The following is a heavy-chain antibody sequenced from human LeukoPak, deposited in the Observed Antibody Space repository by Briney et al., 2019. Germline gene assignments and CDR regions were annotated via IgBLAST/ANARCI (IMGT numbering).Heavy chain of an antibody. Sequence: GASVKVSCKASGYTFTSYAISWVRQAPGQGLEWMGRIIPIFGTANYAQKFQGRVTITTDESTSTAYMELSSLRSEDTAVYYCARDSGEQWLPESFDYWGQGTLVTLSS. CDR2: IIPIFGTA. J-gene: IGHJ4*02. CDR1: GYTFTSYA. D-gene: IGHD6-19*01. V-gene: IGHV1-69*05. CDR3: ARDSGEQWLPESFDY.